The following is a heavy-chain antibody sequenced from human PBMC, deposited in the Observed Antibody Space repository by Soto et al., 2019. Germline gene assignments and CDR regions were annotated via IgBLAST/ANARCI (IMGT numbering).Heavy chain of an antibody. D-gene: IGHD2-15*01. CDR1: GYSVASSDYY. J-gene: IGHJ6*02. Sequence: SEALSLTCSVYGYSVASSDYYWAWIRQPPGKGLEWIGSMFYSGLTYYNPSLKSRVILSVDTSKNQFSVRLNSVTAADTAVYYCAPLSVSLSGPYGIHVWGQGTTVTVSS. V-gene: IGHV4-39*01. CDR2: MFYSGLT. CDR3: APLSVSLSGPYGIHV.